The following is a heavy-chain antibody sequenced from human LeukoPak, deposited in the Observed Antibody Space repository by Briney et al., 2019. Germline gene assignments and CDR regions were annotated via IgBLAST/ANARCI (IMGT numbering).Heavy chain of an antibody. CDR1: GFTFSRYS. V-gene: IGHV3-48*01. Sequence: GGSLRLSCEASGFTFSRYSMNWVRQAPGKGREWVSYISSSSTNIYYADSVTGRFTISRDNAKNSLYLQMNSLRAEDTAVYYCARVMGLLEWSYYYYYGMDVWGQGTTVTVSS. CDR2: ISSSSTNI. CDR3: ARVMGLLEWSYYYYYGMDV. D-gene: IGHD3-3*01. J-gene: IGHJ6*02.